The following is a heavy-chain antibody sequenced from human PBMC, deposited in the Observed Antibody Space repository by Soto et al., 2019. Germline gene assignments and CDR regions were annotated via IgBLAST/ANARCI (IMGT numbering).Heavy chain of an antibody. D-gene: IGHD4-17*01. Sequence: RGESLKISCKGSGYSFTNYWNGWVRQMPGKGLEWMGIIYPGDSDTRYSPSFQGQVTISADKSISTAYLQWSSLKASDTAMYYCARPAVSDTVAANFDLWGQGTLVTVSS. CDR2: IYPGDSDT. J-gene: IGHJ4*02. V-gene: IGHV5-51*01. CDR1: GYSFTNYW. CDR3: ARPAVSDTVAANFDL.